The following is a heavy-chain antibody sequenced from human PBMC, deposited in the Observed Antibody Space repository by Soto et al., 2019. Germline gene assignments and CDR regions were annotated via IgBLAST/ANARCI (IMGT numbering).Heavy chain of an antibody. J-gene: IGHJ6*02. Sequence: PGGSLRLSCAASGFTFSSYAMSWVRQAPGKGLEWVSAISGSGGSTYYADCVKGRFTIARDNSKNTLYLQMNSLRAEDTAVYYCAKDLRGGYSSSWYGGLYYYYGMDVWGQGTTVTVSS. CDR1: GFTFSSYA. CDR2: ISGSGGST. D-gene: IGHD6-13*01. CDR3: AKDLRGGYSSSWYGGLYYYYGMDV. V-gene: IGHV3-23*01.